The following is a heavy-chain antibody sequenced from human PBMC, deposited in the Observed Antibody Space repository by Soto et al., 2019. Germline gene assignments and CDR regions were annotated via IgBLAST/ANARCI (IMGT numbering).Heavy chain of an antibody. CDR3: ARLWSTGYYYYYGMDV. CDR1: GGSISSSNW. J-gene: IGHJ6*02. V-gene: IGHV4-4*02. Sequence: ASETLSLTCAVSGGSISSSNWWSWVRQPPGKGLEWIGYIYYSGSTNYNPSLKSRVTISVDTSKNQFSLKLSSVTAADTAVYYCARLWSTGYYYYYGMDVWGQGTTVTVSS. D-gene: IGHD3-10*01. CDR2: IYYSGST.